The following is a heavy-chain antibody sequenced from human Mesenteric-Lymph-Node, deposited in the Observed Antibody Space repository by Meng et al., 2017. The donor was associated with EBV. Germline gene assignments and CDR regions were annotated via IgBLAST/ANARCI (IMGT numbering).Heavy chain of an antibody. V-gene: IGHV4-30-4*01. CDR3: ARGCSSTNCNSDFDY. CDR2: IYYSGRT. Sequence: QGSGPGLVKPSQTLSLTCTVSGGSVSSGNNYWIWIRQPPGKGLEWIGYIYYSGRTYYNPSLESRVTMSVDTSKNQFSLNLNSVTAADTAVYYCARGCSSTNCNSDFDYWGQGTLVTVSS. CDR1: GGSVSSGNNY. J-gene: IGHJ4*02. D-gene: IGHD2-2*01.